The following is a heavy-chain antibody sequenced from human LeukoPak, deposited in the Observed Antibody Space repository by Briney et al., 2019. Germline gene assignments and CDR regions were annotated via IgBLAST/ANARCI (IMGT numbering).Heavy chain of an antibody. D-gene: IGHD3-22*01. J-gene: IGHJ3*02. V-gene: IGHV3-53*01. CDR3: ARSYYDSSGYDDAFDI. CDR2: IYSGGST. Sequence: GSLRLSCAASGFTVSSNYMSWVRQAPGKGLEWVAVIYSGGSTYYADSVKGRFTISRDNSKNTLYLQMNSLRAEDTAVYYCARSYYDSSGYDDAFDIWGQGTIVTVSS. CDR1: GFTVSSNY.